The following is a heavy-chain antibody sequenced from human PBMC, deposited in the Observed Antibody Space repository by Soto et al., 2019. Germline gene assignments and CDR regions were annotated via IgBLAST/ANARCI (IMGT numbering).Heavy chain of an antibody. CDR3: SRAQVPAAMFSDAFDI. J-gene: IGHJ3*02. D-gene: IGHD2-2*01. V-gene: IGHV3-21*01. CDR1: GFTFSSYS. Sequence: GGSLRLSCAASGFTFSSYSMNWVRQAPGKGLEWVSSISSSSSYINYADSVKGRFTISRDNAKNSLYLQMNSLGAEDTVVYYCSRAQVPAAMFSDAFDIWGQGTMVTVSS. CDR2: ISSSSSYI.